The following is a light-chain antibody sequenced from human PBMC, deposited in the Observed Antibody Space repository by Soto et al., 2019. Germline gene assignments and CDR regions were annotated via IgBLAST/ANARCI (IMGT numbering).Light chain of an antibody. CDR3: QQRRIWQWT. V-gene: IGKV3-11*01. J-gene: IGKJ1*01. CDR2: DAS. Sequence: EIVLTQSPATLSLSPGERATLSCWASQSVSNYFVWYQQKPGQAPRLLIYDASKRATGIPARFSGSGSGTDFTLTISSLEHEDFEVYYCQQRRIWQWTLGQGTKVDIK. CDR1: QSVSNY.